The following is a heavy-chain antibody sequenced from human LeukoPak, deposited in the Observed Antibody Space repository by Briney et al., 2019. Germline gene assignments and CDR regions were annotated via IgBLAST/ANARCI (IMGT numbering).Heavy chain of an antibody. CDR2: IYYSGST. CDR3: ARAPLGFCSGGTCKRYFDY. CDR1: GGSISSGGYY. J-gene: IGHJ4*02. D-gene: IGHD2-15*01. V-gene: IGHV4-30-4*08. Sequence: PSETLSLTCTVSGGSISSGGYYWSWIRQHPGKGLEWIGYIYYSGSTSYNPSFKSRATISVDTAKSQFSLKLSSVSAADTAVYYCARAPLGFCSGGTCKRYFDYWGQGTLVTVSS.